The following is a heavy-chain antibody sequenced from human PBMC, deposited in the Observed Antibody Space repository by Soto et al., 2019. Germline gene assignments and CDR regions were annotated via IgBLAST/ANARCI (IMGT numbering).Heavy chain of an antibody. J-gene: IGHJ4*02. D-gene: IGHD2-2*01. CDR3: AKLGYCSSTSCYWGGYFDY. CDR1: GFTFSSYA. CDR2: ISGSGGST. V-gene: IGHV3-23*01. Sequence: EVQLLESGRGLVQPGGSLRLSCAASGFTFSSYAMSWVRQAPGKGLEWVSAISGSGGSTYYADSVKGRFTISRDNSKNTLYLQMNSLRAEDTAVYYCAKLGYCSSTSCYWGGYFDYWGQGTLVTVSS.